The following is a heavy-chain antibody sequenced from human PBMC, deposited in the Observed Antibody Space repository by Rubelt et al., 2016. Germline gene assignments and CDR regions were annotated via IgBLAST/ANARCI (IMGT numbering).Heavy chain of an antibody. V-gene: IGHV3-23*04. CDR2: LSGRGGNT. Sequence: VQLVESGGGVVQPGRSLRLSCTASEFPLTTYAMTWVRQAPGKGLEWVSSLSGRGGNTYYADSVKGRFTISRDDSKNTLYLQMDSLRAEDTAVYSCVMPYQLFGCFDSWGQGTLVTVSS. CDR3: VMPYQLFGCFDS. CDR1: EFPLTTYA. D-gene: IGHD2-2*01. J-gene: IGHJ4*02.